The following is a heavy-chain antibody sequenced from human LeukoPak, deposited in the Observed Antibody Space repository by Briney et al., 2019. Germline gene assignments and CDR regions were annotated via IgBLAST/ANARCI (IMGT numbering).Heavy chain of an antibody. CDR3: ARSTVGYYYYYMDV. CDR2: IYTSGST. D-gene: IGHD4-17*01. V-gene: IGHV4-61*02. J-gene: IGHJ6*03. CDR1: GGSISSGSYY. Sequence: SQTLSLTCTVPGGSISSGSYYWSWIRQPAGKGLEWIGRIYTSGSTNYNPSLKSRVTISVDTSKNQFSLKLSSVTAADTAVYYCARSTVGYYYYYMDVWGKGTTVTVSS.